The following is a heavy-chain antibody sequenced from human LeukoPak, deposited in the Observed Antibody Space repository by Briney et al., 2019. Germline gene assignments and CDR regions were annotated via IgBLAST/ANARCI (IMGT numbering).Heavy chain of an antibody. J-gene: IGHJ4*02. CDR1: GISFSGAW. CDR2: IKSKTYGETA. CDR3: TTDFGDYGAR. Sequence: GGSLRLSCAASGISFSGAWMAWVRHPPGKGLEWVGGIKSKTYGETADYVAPVKGRFTISRDDSKNTLYLQMNSLKTEDTAVYYCTTDFGDYGARWGQGTLVTVSS. V-gene: IGHV3-15*01. D-gene: IGHD4-17*01.